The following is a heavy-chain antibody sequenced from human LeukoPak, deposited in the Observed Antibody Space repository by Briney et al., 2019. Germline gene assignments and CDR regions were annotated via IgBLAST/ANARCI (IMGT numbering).Heavy chain of an antibody. CDR3: AKDSQTSWSSSWLWFLDS. Sequence: ASVKVSCKASRYTFTGYYMHWVRQAPGQGLEWMGWINPNSGGTNYAQKFQGRVTMTRDTSISTAYMELSGLRSDDTAVYYCAKDSQTSWSSSWLWFLDSWGQGTPVTVSS. CDR2: INPNSGGT. J-gene: IGHJ4*02. CDR1: RYTFTGYY. D-gene: IGHD6-13*01. V-gene: IGHV1-2*02.